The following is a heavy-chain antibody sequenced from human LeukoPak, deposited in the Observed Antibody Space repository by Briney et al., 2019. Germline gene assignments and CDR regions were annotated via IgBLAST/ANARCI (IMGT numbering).Heavy chain of an antibody. CDR2: ISYDGSNK. CDR1: GFTFSSYE. CDR3: AREGSGSRKLYRIGEAHFDY. Sequence: GGSLRLSCAASGFTFSSYEMNWVRQAPGKGLEWVAVISYDGSNKYYADSVKGRFTISRDNSKNTLYLQMNSLRAEDTAVYYCAREGSGSRKLYRIGEAHFDYWGQGTLVTVSS. J-gene: IGHJ4*02. D-gene: IGHD1-26*01. V-gene: IGHV3-30*01.